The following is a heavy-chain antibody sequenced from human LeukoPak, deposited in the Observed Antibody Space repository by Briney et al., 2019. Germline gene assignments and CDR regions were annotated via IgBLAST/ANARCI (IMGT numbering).Heavy chain of an antibody. J-gene: IGHJ6*03. Sequence: GGSLRLSCAASGFTFSGSAMHWVRQASGKGLEWVGRIRSKANSYATAYAASGKGRFTISRDDSKNTAYLQMNSLKTEDTAVYYCTSGQQWLDQYYYMDVWGKGTTVTISS. CDR1: GFTFSGSA. V-gene: IGHV3-73*01. CDR2: IRSKANSYAT. CDR3: TSGQQWLDQYYYMDV. D-gene: IGHD6-19*01.